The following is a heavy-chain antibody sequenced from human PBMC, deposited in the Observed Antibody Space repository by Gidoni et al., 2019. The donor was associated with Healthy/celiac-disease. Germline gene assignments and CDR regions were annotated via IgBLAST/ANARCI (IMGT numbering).Heavy chain of an antibody. CDR3: TTSRYSYGYPFDY. J-gene: IGHJ4*02. D-gene: IGHD5-18*01. CDR2: IKSKTDGGTT. V-gene: IGHV3-15*01. Sequence: EVQLVESGGGLVKPGGSLRRSCAASGFTFSNAWMSWVRQAPGKGLEWVGRIKSKTDGGTTDYAAPVKGRFTISRDDSKNTLYLQMNSLKTEDTAVYYCTTSRYSYGYPFDYWGQGTLVTVSS. CDR1: GFTFSNAW.